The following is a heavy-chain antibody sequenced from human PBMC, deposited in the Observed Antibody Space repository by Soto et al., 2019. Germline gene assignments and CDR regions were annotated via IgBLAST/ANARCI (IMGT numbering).Heavy chain of an antibody. CDR3: ARDRCSSTSCRAPHYYYGMDV. CDR1: GYTFTSYD. CDR2: INPNSGGT. J-gene: IGHJ6*02. Sequence: GASVKVSCKASGYTFTSYDINWVRQATGQGLEWMGWINPNSGGTNYAQKFQGWVTMTRDTSISTAYMELSRLRSDDTAVYYCARDRCSSTSCRAPHYYYGMDVWGQGTTVTVSS. V-gene: IGHV1-2*04. D-gene: IGHD2-2*01.